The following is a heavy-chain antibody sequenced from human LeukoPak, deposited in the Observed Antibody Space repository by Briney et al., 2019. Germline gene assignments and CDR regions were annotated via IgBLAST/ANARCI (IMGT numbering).Heavy chain of an antibody. CDR2: ISGSGGST. CDR3: AKDGGYYYDSSGYLFFDY. V-gene: IGHV3-23*01. J-gene: IGHJ4*02. CDR1: GFTFSSYS. Sequence: GGSLRLSCAASGFTFSSYSMNWVRQAPGKGLEWVSAISGSGGSTYYADSVKGRFTISRDNSKNTLYLQMNSLRAEDTAVYYCAKDGGYYYDSSGYLFFDYWGQGTLVTVSS. D-gene: IGHD3-22*01.